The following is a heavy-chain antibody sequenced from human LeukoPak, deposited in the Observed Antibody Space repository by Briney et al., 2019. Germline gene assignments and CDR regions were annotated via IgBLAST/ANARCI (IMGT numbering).Heavy chain of an antibody. D-gene: IGHD3/OR15-3a*01. CDR3: ARDLDSGSSLDY. CDR2: IHPSSGAT. J-gene: IGHJ4*02. V-gene: IGHV1-2*02. CDR1: GYTFTDYY. Sequence: ASVKVSCKASGYTFTDYYMHWVRQAPGQGLEWMGWIHPSSGATRYAQTFQGRVTMTRDTSISTAYMELNRLTSDDTAMFYCARDLDSGSSLDYWGQETLVTVSS.